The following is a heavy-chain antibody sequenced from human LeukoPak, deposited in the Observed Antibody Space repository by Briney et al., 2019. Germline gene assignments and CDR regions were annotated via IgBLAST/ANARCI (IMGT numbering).Heavy chain of an antibody. CDR2: ISGSGANT. Sequence: GGSLRLSCAGSGFIFKTYALGWVRQAPGKGLEWVSAISGSGANTDYAHFVKGRFVISRDNSKNTLYLQMNSLRAEDTAVFYCAREGMKDANFDCWGQGTLVTVSS. CDR3: AREGMKDANFDC. J-gene: IGHJ4*02. CDR1: GFIFKTYA. V-gene: IGHV3-23*01.